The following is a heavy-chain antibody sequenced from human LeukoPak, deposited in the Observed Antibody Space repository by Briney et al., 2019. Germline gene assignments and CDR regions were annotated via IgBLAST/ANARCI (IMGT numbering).Heavy chain of an antibody. Sequence: GGSLRLSCAASGFTFSSYAMHWVRQAPGKGLEWVVVISYDGSNKYYADSVKGRFTTSRDNSKNTLYLQMNSLRAEDTAVYYCARDRVVVPAGVDYWGQGTLVTVSS. CDR1: GFTFSSYA. CDR2: ISYDGSNK. CDR3: ARDRVVVPAGVDY. J-gene: IGHJ4*02. D-gene: IGHD2-2*01. V-gene: IGHV3-30-3*01.